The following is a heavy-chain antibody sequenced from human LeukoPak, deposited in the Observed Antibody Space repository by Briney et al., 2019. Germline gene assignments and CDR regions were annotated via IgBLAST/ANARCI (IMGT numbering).Heavy chain of an antibody. J-gene: IGHJ5*02. CDR3: ARPYGDYLNWFEP. V-gene: IGHV5-51*01. CDR1: GYIFNNYR. Sequence: GESLKISFKGSGYIFNNYRIGRVPQMPRKGLEWMGLIYPGDSDNRYSPSFQGQVNISADKSISTAYLQWSSLKASDTAMYYCARPYGDYLNWFEPWGQGTLVTVSS. CDR2: IYPGDSDN. D-gene: IGHD4-17*01.